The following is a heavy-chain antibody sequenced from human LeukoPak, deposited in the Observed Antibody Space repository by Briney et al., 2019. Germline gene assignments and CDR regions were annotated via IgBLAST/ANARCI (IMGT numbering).Heavy chain of an antibody. CDR3: ARVGEHITIFGVVRFALDI. D-gene: IGHD3-3*01. CDR2: IIPIFGTA. CDR1: GGTFSSYA. J-gene: IGHJ3*02. V-gene: IGHV1-69*13. Sequence: ASVKVSCKASGGTFSSYAISWVRQAPGQGLEWMGGIIPIFGTANYAQKFQGRVTITADESTSTAYMELSSLRSEDTAVYYCARVGEHITIFGVVRFALDIWGQGTMVTVSS.